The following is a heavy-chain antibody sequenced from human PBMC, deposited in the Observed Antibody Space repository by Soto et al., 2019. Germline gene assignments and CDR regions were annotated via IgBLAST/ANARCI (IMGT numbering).Heavy chain of an antibody. CDR1: GFTFSSYS. J-gene: IGHJ4*02. CDR2: ISSSSSYI. CDR3: ARMYSSSSSFDY. V-gene: IGHV3-21*01. D-gene: IGHD6-6*01. Sequence: EVQLVESGGGLVKPGGSLRLSCAASGFTFSSYSMNWVRQAPGKGLEWVSSISSSSSYIYYADSVKGRFTISRDNANNSLYLQMNSLRAEDTAVYYCARMYSSSSSFDYWGQGTLVTVSS.